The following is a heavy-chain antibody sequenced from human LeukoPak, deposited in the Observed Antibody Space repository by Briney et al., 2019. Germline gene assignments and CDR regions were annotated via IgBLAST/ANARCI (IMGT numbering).Heavy chain of an antibody. CDR3: ARDRSGDYGDCLNWFDP. D-gene: IGHD4-17*01. CDR1: GGSISSSSYY. J-gene: IGHJ5*02. Sequence: ASETLSLTCTVSGGSISSSSYYWGWIRQPPGKGLEWIGSIYYSGSTYYNPSLKSRVTISVDTSKNQFSLKLSSVTAADTAVYYCARDRSGDYGDCLNWFDPWGQGTLVTVSS. V-gene: IGHV4-39*07. CDR2: IYYSGST.